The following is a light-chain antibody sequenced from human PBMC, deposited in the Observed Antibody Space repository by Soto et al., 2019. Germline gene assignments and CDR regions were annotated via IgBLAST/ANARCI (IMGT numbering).Light chain of an antibody. Sequence: EIVVTQSPATLSLSPGERAVLSCRASQSVSSNLAWYQQKPGQAPRLLIYGASTRATGIPARFSGSGSGTEFTLTISSLQSEDFAVYYCQQYDNWPLPFGGGTKVAIK. J-gene: IGKJ4*01. CDR1: QSVSSN. CDR2: GAS. CDR3: QQYDNWPLP. V-gene: IGKV3-15*01.